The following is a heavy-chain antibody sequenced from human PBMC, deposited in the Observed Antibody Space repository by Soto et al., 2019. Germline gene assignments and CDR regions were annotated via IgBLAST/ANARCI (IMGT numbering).Heavy chain of an antibody. J-gene: IGHJ4*02. V-gene: IGHV1-69*12. CDR1: GGTFSNYA. CDR2: IIPMFGAE. D-gene: IGHD5-12*01. Sequence: QVQLVQSGAEMKKPGSSVKVSCKASGGTFSNYAISWVRQAPGQGLEWMGGIIPMFGAENYGQKFQGRVTITADESTSTSYMDLSSLKSDDTAVYYCARELVDGYNYEGVFEDWGRGTVVTVSS. CDR3: ARELVDGYNYEGVFED.